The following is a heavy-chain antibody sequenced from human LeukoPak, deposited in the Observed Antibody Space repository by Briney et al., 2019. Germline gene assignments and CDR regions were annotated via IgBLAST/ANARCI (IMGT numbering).Heavy chain of an antibody. J-gene: IGHJ4*02. CDR3: TRGDDSRLALLKFDY. Sequence: PGGSLRLSCTASGFTFGDYAMSWVRQAPGKGLEWVGFIRSKAYGGTTEYAASVKGRFTISRDDSKSIAYLQMNSLKTEDTAVYYCTRGDDSRLALLKFDYWGQGTLVTVSS. D-gene: IGHD3-3*02. CDR1: GFTFGDYA. V-gene: IGHV3-49*04. CDR2: IRSKAYGGTT.